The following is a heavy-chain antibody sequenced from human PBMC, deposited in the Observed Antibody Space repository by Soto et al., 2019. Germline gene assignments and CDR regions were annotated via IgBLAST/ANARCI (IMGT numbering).Heavy chain of an antibody. J-gene: IGHJ5*02. Sequence: PVGSLRLSCAASGFTLSSYAMHWVRQAPGKGLEWVAVISYDGSNKYYADSVKGRFTISRDNSKNTLYLQMNSLRAEDTAVYYCASQSIVGVVAASWFDPWGQGTLVTVSS. D-gene: IGHD2-15*01. CDR3: ASQSIVGVVAASWFDP. CDR1: GFTLSSYA. V-gene: IGHV3-30-3*01. CDR2: ISYDGSNK.